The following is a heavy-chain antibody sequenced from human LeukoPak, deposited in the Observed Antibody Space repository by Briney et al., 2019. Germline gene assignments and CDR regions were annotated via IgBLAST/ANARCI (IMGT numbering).Heavy chain of an antibody. CDR3: AVDTAMATD. Sequence: PSETLSLTCTVSGGSISSSSYYWGWIRQPPGTGLEWIGSIYYSGSTYYNPSLKSRVTISVDTSKNQFSLKLSSVTAADTAVYYCAVDTAMATDWGQGTLVTVSS. CDR1: GGSISSSSYY. CDR2: IYYSGST. J-gene: IGHJ4*02. D-gene: IGHD5-18*01. V-gene: IGHV4-39*07.